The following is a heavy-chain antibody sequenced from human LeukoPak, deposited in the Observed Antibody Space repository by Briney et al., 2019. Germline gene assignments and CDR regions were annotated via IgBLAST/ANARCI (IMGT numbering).Heavy chain of an antibody. D-gene: IGHD2-15*01. V-gene: IGHV4-34*01. CDR1: GGSFNGYY. J-gene: IGHJ5*02. CDR2: INHGGST. Sequence: PSETLSLTCAVYGGSFNGYYWTWIRQPPGKGLEWIGEINHGGSTNYNPSLKSRVTISIDTSKNQFSLKLSSVTAADTAVYYCAEGEVVVVVAATLMYNWFSTWGQGTLVTVSS. CDR3: AEGEVVVVVAATLMYNWFST.